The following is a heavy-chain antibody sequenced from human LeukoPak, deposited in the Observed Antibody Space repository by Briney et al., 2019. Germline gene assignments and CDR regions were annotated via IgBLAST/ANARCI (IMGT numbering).Heavy chain of an antibody. J-gene: IGHJ6*02. CDR3: AGVYDYVWGSYRPFYYGMDV. D-gene: IGHD3-16*02. CDR2: INHSGST. V-gene: IGHV4-34*01. Sequence: SETLSLTCTVSGGSISGYYWSWIRQPPGKGLEWIGEINHSGSTNYNPSLKSRVTISVDTSKNQFSLKLSSVTAADTAVYYCAGVYDYVWGSYRPFYYGMDVWGQGTTVTVSS. CDR1: GGSISGYY.